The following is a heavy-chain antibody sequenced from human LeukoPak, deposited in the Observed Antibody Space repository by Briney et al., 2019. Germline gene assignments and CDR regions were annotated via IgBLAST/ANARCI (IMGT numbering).Heavy chain of an antibody. CDR2: IYTSGST. D-gene: IGHD3-22*01. Sequence: SETLSLTCTVSGGSISSYYWSWIRQPAGKGLEWIGRIYTSGSTNYNPSLKSRVTMSVDTSKNQFSLKLSSVTAADTAVYYCARDRNYYDSSGRDYWGQGTLVTVSS. CDR1: GGSISSYY. J-gene: IGHJ4*02. V-gene: IGHV4-4*07. CDR3: ARDRNYYDSSGRDY.